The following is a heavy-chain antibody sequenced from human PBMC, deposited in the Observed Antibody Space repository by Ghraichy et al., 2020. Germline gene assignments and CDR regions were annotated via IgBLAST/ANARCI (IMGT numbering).Heavy chain of an antibody. CDR2: VSPYNGNT. CDR3: ARDRGTIATAGNFDW. Sequence: VKVSCKASGYSFSTYGISWVRQAPGQGLEWLGWVSPYNGNTNYAPKIQDRVTMTTDTSTSTAYMELTSLRSDDTAMYFCARDRGTIATAGNFDWWGQGTLVTVSS. D-gene: IGHD6-13*01. J-gene: IGHJ4*02. CDR1: GYSFSTYG. V-gene: IGHV1-18*01.